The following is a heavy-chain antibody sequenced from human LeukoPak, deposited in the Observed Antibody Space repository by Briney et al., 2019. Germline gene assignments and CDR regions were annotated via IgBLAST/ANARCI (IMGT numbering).Heavy chain of an antibody. CDR2: IIPIFGTA. D-gene: IGHD3-10*01. J-gene: IGHJ5*02. V-gene: IGHV1-69*05. CDR3: AREPPYYGSRSYSPGDNWFDP. CDR1: GGTFSSYA. Sequence: SVKVSCKASGGTFSSYAISWVRQAPGQGLEWMGGIIPIFGTANYAQKFQGRVTITTDESTSTAYMELSSLRSEDTAVYYCAREPPYYGSRSYSPGDNWFDPWGQGTLVTVSS.